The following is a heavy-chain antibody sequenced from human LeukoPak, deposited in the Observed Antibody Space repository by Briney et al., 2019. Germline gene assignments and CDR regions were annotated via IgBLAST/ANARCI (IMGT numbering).Heavy chain of an antibody. CDR1: GFTFSSYA. CDR3: AREGSSIKEFDP. CDR2: ISYDGSNK. J-gene: IGHJ5*02. V-gene: IGHV3-30*04. Sequence: PGRSLRLSCAASGFTFSSYAMHWVRQAPGKGLEWVAVISYDGSNKYYADSVKGRFTISRDNAKNSLYLQMNSLRAEDTAVYYCAREGSSIKEFDPWGQGTLVTVSS.